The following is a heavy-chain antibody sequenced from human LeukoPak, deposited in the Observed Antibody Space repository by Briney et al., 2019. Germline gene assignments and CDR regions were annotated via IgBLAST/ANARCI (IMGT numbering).Heavy chain of an antibody. J-gene: IGHJ4*02. CDR1: GFTFSSYA. V-gene: IGHV3-23*01. D-gene: IGHD6-19*01. CDR2: ISGSGGST. Sequence: GGSLRLSCAASGFTFSSYAMSWVRQAPGKGLEWVSAISGSGGSTYYADSVKGRVTISRDNSKNTLYLQMNSLRGDDTAVCYCAKDKAVAGTSYFDYWGQGTLVTVSS. CDR3: AKDKAVAGTSYFDY.